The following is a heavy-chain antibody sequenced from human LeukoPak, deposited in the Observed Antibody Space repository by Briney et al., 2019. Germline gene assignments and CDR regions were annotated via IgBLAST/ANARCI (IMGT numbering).Heavy chain of an antibody. CDR2: IYYGGST. D-gene: IGHD2-15*01. J-gene: IGHJ4*02. V-gene: IGHV4-59*01. Sequence: SETLSLTCSVSGDSINSNYWSWLRQPPGKGLEGIGYIYYGGSTNYNPSLTSRVSMSVDTSKNQFSLNLSSVTAADTAVYYCARLLAGCPGGRCRAHFDYWGQGTLVTVSS. CDR3: ARLLAGCPGGRCRAHFDY. CDR1: GDSINSNY.